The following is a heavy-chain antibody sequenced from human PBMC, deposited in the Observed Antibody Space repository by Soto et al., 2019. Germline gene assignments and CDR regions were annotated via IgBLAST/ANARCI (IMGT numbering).Heavy chain of an antibody. D-gene: IGHD2-2*01. J-gene: IGHJ6*02. CDR3: VTPFYQGAFYGMDV. CDR2: ISSSSSYT. V-gene: IGHV3-11*06. Sequence: GGSLRLSCAASGFTFSDYYMSWIRQAPGKGLEWVSYISSSSSYTNYADSVKGRFTISRDNAKNSLYLQMNSLRAEDTAVYYCVTPFYQGAFYGMDVWGQGTTVTSP. CDR1: GFTFSDYY.